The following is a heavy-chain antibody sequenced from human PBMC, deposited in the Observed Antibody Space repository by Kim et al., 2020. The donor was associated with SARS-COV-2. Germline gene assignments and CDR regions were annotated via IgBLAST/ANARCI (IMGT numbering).Heavy chain of an antibody. D-gene: IGHD3-10*01. V-gene: IGHV4-39*01. Sequence: YNPSLTSPAPIPVDTSKTQFSLTLSSVTAADTAVYYCARHMDYYYYYMDVWGKGTTVTVSS. CDR3: ARHMDYYYYYMDV. J-gene: IGHJ6*03.